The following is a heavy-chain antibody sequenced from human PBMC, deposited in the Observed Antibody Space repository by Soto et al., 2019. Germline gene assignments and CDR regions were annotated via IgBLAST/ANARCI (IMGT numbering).Heavy chain of an antibody. CDR3: ARTAAAGKYYSGMDV. D-gene: IGHD6-13*01. CDR1: GYSFTCYW. CDR2: IYPGDSDT. Sequence: GESLKISCKGSGYSFTCYWIGWVRQMPGKGLECMGIIYPGDSDTRYSPSFQGQVTISADKSISTAYLQWSSLKASDTAMYYCARTAAAGKYYSGMDVWGQGTTVTVSS. J-gene: IGHJ6*02. V-gene: IGHV5-51*01.